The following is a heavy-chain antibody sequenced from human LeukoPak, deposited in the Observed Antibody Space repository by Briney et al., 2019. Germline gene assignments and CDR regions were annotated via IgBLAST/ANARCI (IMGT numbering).Heavy chain of an antibody. V-gene: IGHV1-18*01. Sequence: ASVKVSCKASGYTFTSYGISWVQQAPGQGLEWMGWISAYNGNTNYAQKLQGRVTMTTDTSTSTAYMELRSLRSDDAAVYYCARDLSSRRDGYNYVPTHLVDYWGQGTLVTVSS. CDR3: ARDLSSRRDGYNYVPTHLVDY. D-gene: IGHD5-24*01. J-gene: IGHJ4*02. CDR2: ISAYNGNT. CDR1: GYTFTSYG.